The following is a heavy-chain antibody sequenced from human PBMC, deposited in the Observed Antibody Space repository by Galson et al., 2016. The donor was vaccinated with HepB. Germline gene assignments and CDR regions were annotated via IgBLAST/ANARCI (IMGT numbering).Heavy chain of an antibody. CDR3: ARGFVIKPAAVSNFEY. D-gene: IGHD2-2*01. Sequence: SVKVSCKASGYTFLNYGISWVRQAPGQGLEWMGRIRTYTEKTHYAQKFQGRATMTTDVATNTAYLELSRLRIEDTAVYYCARGFVIKPAAVSNFEYWGQGTLVTVS. CDR2: IRTYTEKT. CDR1: GYTFLNYG. J-gene: IGHJ4*02. V-gene: IGHV1-18*01.